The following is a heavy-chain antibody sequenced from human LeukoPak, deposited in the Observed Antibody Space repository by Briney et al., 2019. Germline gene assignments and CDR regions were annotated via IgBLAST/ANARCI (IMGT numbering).Heavy chain of an antibody. CDR2: IYHSGST. J-gene: IGHJ4*02. V-gene: IGHV4-38-2*02. Sequence: SETLSLTCTVSGYSISSGYYWGWIRQPPGKGLEWIGSIYHSGSTYYNPSLKSRVTISVDTSKNQFSLKLSSVTAADTAVYYCARDKWSGYGDSNYFDYWGQGTLVTVSS. CDR1: GYSISSGYY. CDR3: ARDKWSGYGDSNYFDY. D-gene: IGHD4-17*01.